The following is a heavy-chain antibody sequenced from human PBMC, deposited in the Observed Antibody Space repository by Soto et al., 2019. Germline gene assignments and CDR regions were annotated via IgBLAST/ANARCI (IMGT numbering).Heavy chain of an antibody. CDR2: IYCSGST. CDR1: GGSISTGCYY. Sequence: QVQLQESGPGLVKPSQTLSLTCTVSGGSISTGCYYWTWIRQHPGKGLEWIGYIYCSGSTYYNPSRMTRVTISVDTYNTQFFMKLSAVTATDTAVYYCARVLSMTLFDYWGQGTLVTVSS. V-gene: IGHV4-31*03. CDR3: ARVLSMTLFDY. J-gene: IGHJ4*02.